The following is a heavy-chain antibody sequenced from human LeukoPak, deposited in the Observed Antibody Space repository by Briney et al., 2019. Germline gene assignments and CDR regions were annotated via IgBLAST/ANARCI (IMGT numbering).Heavy chain of an antibody. V-gene: IGHV4-30-2*01. CDR1: GGSISSGGYS. D-gene: IGHD3-22*01. CDR3: ARTTDYYDSSGYYNEGRIWFDP. CDR2: IYHSGST. Sequence: SQTLSLTCAVSGGSISSGGYSWSWIRQPPGKGLKWIGYIYHSGSTYYNPSLKSRVTISVDRSKNQFSLKLSSVTAADTAVYYCARTTDYYDSSGYYNEGRIWFDPWGQGTLVTVSS. J-gene: IGHJ5*02.